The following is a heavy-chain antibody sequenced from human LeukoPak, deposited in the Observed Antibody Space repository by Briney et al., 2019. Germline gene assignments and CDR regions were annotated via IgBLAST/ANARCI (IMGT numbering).Heavy chain of an antibody. Sequence: KTSETLSLTCAVYGGSFSGYYWSWIRQPPGKGLEWIGEINHSGSTNHNPSLKSRVTISVDTSKNQFSLKLSSVTAADTAVYYCARGPYYYDSSGIYFQHWGQGTLVTVSS. V-gene: IGHV4-34*01. J-gene: IGHJ1*01. CDR2: INHSGST. CDR3: ARGPYYYDSSGIYFQH. D-gene: IGHD3-22*01. CDR1: GGSFSGYY.